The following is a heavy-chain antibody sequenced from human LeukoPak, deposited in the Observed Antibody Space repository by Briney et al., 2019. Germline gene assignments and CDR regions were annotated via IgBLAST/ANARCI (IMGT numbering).Heavy chain of an antibody. J-gene: IGHJ4*02. V-gene: IGHV1-2*02. CDR3: ARDGSLAY. CDR2: INSNSGAT. Sequence: ASVKVSCKASGYTITGYYIHWVRQAPGQGLEWMGWINSNSGATNYAQKFQGRVTMTRDTSISTAYMELTRLASDDTAVYYCARDGSLAYWGQGTLVTVSS. D-gene: IGHD5-12*01. CDR1: GYTITGYY.